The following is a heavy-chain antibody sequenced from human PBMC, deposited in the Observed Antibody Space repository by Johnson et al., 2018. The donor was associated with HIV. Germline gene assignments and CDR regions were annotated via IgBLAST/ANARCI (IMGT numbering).Heavy chain of an antibody. CDR3: AKDGRQLGGWSHAFDM. CDR1: GFTFSSYG. V-gene: IGHV3-30*02. J-gene: IGHJ3*02. Sequence: QVQLVESGGGVVQPGGSLRLSCAASGFTFSSYGMHWVRQAPGKGLEWVAFIRYDGSNKYYADSEKGRFTISRDNSKNTLYLQMISLRAEDTAVYFCAKDGRQLGGWSHAFDMWGQGTMVTVSS. D-gene: IGHD3-16*01. CDR2: IRYDGSNK.